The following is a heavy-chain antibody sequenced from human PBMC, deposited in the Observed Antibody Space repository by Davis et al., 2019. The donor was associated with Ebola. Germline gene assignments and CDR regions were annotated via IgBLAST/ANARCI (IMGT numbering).Heavy chain of an antibody. Sequence: PSEILSLTCTVSRGSLSHYWWGWVRQPVGSTLQWIGRINSQGSTNYNPSLWRRVSMSVDTSENRFSLRLTSLTAADTAIYYCARMSPLTCFDSWGQGTLVSVSS. CDR3: ARMSPLTCFDS. CDR2: INSQGST. J-gene: IGHJ5*01. CDR1: RGSLSHYW. V-gene: IGHV4-4*07.